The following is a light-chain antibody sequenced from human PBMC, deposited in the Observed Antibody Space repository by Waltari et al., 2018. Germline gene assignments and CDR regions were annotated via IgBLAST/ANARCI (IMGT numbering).Light chain of an antibody. Sequence: DIQMTQSPSSLSASVGDRVTITCRASQSISGYLNWYQQKPGKAPNLLIYTASTLQSGVPSMFSGSGSGTDFTLTISSLQPEDFATYYCQQSYSTPRTFGQGTKVEIK. CDR1: QSISGY. V-gene: IGKV1-39*01. CDR3: QQSYSTPRT. CDR2: TAS. J-gene: IGKJ1*01.